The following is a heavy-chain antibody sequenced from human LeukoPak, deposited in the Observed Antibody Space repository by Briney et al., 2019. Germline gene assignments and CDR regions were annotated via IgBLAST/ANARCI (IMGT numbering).Heavy chain of an antibody. CDR1: GYTFTGYY. V-gene: IGHV1-2*02. J-gene: IGHJ4*02. CDR2: INPNSGGT. D-gene: IGHD4-23*01. CDR3: ARVVTVRSRASAYGGNSVFVPHLDY. Sequence: GASVKVSCKASGYTFTGYYMHWVRQAPGQGLEWMGWINPNSGGTNYAQKFQGRVTMTRDTSISTAYMELSRLRSDDTAVYYCARVVTVRSRASAYGGNSVFVPHLDYWGQGTLVTVSS.